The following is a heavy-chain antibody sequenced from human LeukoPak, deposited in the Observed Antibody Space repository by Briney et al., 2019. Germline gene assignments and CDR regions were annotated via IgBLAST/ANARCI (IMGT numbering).Heavy chain of an antibody. CDR3: TRVDCSSTSCYISHADY. D-gene: IGHD2-2*02. Sequence: GGSLRLSCTTSGFTFGDYAMSWVRQAPGKGLEWVGFIRSKVYGGTPEYAVSVKGRFSISRDDSKSIAYLKMNSLKTEDTAVYYCTRVDCSSTSCYISHADYWGRGTLVTVSS. V-gene: IGHV3-49*04. CDR1: GFTFGDYA. CDR2: IRSKVYGGTP. J-gene: IGHJ4*02.